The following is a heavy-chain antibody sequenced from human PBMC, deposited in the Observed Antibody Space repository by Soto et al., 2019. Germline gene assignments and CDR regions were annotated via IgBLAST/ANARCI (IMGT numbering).Heavy chain of an antibody. Sequence: QVQLVQSGAEVKKPGSSVKVSCKASGGTSSTYAISWVRQAPGQGLEWMGGIISRFGTANYAQKFQGRVTLTADESTDTAYMELRNLRSEDTVVYYCARESVDYYDSSGHYYYWGQGTLVTVS. D-gene: IGHD3-22*01. J-gene: IGHJ4*02. CDR1: GGTSSTYA. CDR2: IISRFGTA. CDR3: ARESVDYYDSSGHYYY. V-gene: IGHV1-69*12.